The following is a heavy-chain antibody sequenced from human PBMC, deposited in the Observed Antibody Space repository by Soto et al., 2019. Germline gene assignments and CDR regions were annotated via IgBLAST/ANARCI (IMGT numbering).Heavy chain of an antibody. CDR2: IHYSGTT. CDR1: GGSISDYY. V-gene: IGHV4-59*01. Sequence: QVQLQESSPGLVKPSETLSLTCNVSGGSISDYYWSWIRQPPGKGLEWIGNIHYSGTTKYNPSLKSRVTISVDTSKNQFSLKLTSVTAAYTAMYYCARCVSGYYSGFDHWGQGTLVTVSS. CDR3: ARCVSGYYSGFDH. J-gene: IGHJ4*02. D-gene: IGHD3-22*01.